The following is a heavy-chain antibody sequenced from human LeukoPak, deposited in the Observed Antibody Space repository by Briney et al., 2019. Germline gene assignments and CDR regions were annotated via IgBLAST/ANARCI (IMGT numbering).Heavy chain of an antibody. CDR1: GYTFTGYY. D-gene: IGHD3-16*01. V-gene: IGHV1-2*02. CDR3: ARISRWGPY. J-gene: IGHJ4*02. CDR2: IHPNSGGT. Sequence: ASVKVSCKASGYTFTGYYIRWVRQAPGQGLGWMGWIHPNSGGTNYSQKFQGRVTMTRDTSISTAYMELSRLRSDDTAVYYCARISRWGPYWGQGTLVTVSP.